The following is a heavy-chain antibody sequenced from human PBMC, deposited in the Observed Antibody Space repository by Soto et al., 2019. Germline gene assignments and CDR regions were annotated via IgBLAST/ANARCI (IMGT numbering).Heavy chain of an antibody. Sequence: EVQLVESGGGLVQPGGSLRLSCAASGFTFSSYSMNWVRQAPGKGLEWVSYISDTTTTIYYADSVKGRFTISRDNAKNSLYRQMNSLRADDTAVYYCARGRRITIFGVNWFDPWGQGTLVTVSS. CDR1: GFTFSSYS. CDR3: ARGRRITIFGVNWFDP. J-gene: IGHJ5*02. CDR2: ISDTTTTI. V-gene: IGHV3-48*04. D-gene: IGHD3-3*01.